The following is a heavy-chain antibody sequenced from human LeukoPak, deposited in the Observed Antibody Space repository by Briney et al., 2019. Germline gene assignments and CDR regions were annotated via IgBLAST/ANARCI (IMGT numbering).Heavy chain of an antibody. J-gene: IGHJ5*02. V-gene: IGHV3-21*01. CDR3: ASLSGVWDTGDKKWFDP. CDR2: ISNDSRYI. Sequence: TGGSLRLSCIASGFTLSRYIMNWVRQAPGKRLEWVASISNDSRYICYSDSVKGRFTISRDNAENTVYLQTNSLRVEDTAMYYCASLSGVWDTGDKKWFDPWGQGTLVTVSS. CDR1: GFTLSRYI. D-gene: IGHD2-8*02.